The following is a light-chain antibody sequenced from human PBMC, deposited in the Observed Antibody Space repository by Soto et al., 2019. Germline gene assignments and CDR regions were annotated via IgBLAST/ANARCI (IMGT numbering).Light chain of an antibody. CDR2: DAS. CDR1: QSVGSK. V-gene: IGKV3-15*01. CDR3: QEYEKWPPTT. Sequence: EILMTQSPATLAASPGERATLSCRASQSVGSKLAWYQQKPGQPPRLVMFDASIRATGVPARFSGGGSGTEFNLTISSLQSEYFALYYCQEYEKWPPTTFGQGTKVEIK. J-gene: IGKJ1*01.